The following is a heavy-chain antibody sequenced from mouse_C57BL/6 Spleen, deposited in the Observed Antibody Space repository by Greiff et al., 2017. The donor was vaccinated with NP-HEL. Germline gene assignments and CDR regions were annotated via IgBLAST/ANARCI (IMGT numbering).Heavy chain of an antibody. CDR1: GYAFSSYW. J-gene: IGHJ2*01. Sequence: QVQLQQSGAELVKPGASVKISCKASGYAFSSYWMNWVKQRPGKGLEWIGQIYPGDGDTNYNGKFKGKATLTADKSSSTAYMQLSSLTSEDSAVYFCARCMMVTLYFDYWGQGTTLTVSS. CDR3: ARCMMVTLYFDY. V-gene: IGHV1-80*01. D-gene: IGHD2-3*01. CDR2: IYPGDGDT.